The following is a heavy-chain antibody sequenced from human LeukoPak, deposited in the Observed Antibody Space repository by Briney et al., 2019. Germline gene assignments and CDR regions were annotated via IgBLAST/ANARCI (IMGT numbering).Heavy chain of an antibody. CDR2: IGPHSSAT. V-gene: IGHV1-2*02. CDR3: AREGNGLLSKDFDY. D-gene: IGHD2/OR15-2a*01. J-gene: IGHJ4*02. Sequence: IGPHSSATSSPPEFQGRVTMTRDTSMSTAYMELTRLTSDDTAVYYCAREGNGLLSKDFDYWGQGTLVTVSS.